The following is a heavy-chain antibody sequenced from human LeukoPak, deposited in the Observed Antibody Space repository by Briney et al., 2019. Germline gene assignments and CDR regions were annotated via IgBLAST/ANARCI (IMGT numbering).Heavy chain of an antibody. CDR3: ARDNGGRCSGVSCPYNWFDP. Sequence: ASVTVSCKASGYTFTSSGISWVRQAPGQGLEGMGGISAYNGNTNYAQKLQGRVTMTTDTSTSRAYMELRSLRSDDMAVYYCARDNGGRCSGVSCPYNWFDPCGQGTLVTVSS. CDR1: GYTFTSSG. CDR2: ISAYNGNT. D-gene: IGHD2-15*01. J-gene: IGHJ5*02. V-gene: IGHV1-18*03.